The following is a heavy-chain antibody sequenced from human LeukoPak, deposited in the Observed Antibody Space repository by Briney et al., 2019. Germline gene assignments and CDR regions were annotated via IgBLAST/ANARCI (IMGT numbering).Heavy chain of an antibody. J-gene: IGHJ3*02. D-gene: IGHD1-20*01. V-gene: IGHV4-34*01. CDR3: AREGGNNWNDRRGLDGYAFDI. CDR1: GGSFSGYY. CDR2: INHSGST. Sequence: PSETLSLTCAVYGGSFSGYYWSWLRQPPGKGLEWIGEINHSGSTNYNPSLKSRVTISVDTSKNQFSLKLSSVTAADTAVYYCAREGGNNWNDRRGLDGYAFDIWGQGTMVTVSS.